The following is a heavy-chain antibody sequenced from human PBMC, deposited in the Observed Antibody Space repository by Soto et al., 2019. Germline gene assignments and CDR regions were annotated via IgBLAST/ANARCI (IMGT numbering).Heavy chain of an antibody. D-gene: IGHD1-26*01. CDR2: ISFGGGNT. CDR3: ARDPPRVGATHHYYYYGMDV. CDR1: GFTFSDYA. J-gene: IGHJ6*02. Sequence: PGGSLRLSCAVSGFTFSDYAMTWVRQAPGKGLEWVATISFGGGNTYYADSVEGRFTISRDNSKNTLYLQMNSLRAEDTAVYYCARDPPRVGATHHYYYYGMDVWGQGTTVTVSS. V-gene: IGHV3-23*01.